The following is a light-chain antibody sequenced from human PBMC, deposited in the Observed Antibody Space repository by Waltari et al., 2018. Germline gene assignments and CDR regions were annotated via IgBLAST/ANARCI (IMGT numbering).Light chain of an antibody. Sequence: EIVMTQSTATLSVSPGERATLSCRANESISNNLAWYQQKPGRAPRLLIYRASTGATGIPARFSGSGSGTEFTLTIGSLQSEDFAVYYCQQYNSWPRTFGQGTKVEIK. CDR2: RAS. J-gene: IGKJ1*01. CDR3: QQYNSWPRT. V-gene: IGKV3-15*01. CDR1: ESISNN.